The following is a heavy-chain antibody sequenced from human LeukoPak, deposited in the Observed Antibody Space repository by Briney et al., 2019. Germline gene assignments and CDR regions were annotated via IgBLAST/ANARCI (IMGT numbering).Heavy chain of an antibody. Sequence: PSETLSLTCAVYGGSFSGYYWSWIRQPPGKGLEWIGEVNHSGSTNYNPSLKSRVTISVDTSKNQFSLKLSSVTAADTAVYYCARGIWTTVKVHSWFDPWGQGTLVTVSS. J-gene: IGHJ5*02. CDR1: GGSFSGYY. CDR3: ARGIWTTVKVHSWFDP. CDR2: VNHSGST. V-gene: IGHV4-34*01. D-gene: IGHD4-17*01.